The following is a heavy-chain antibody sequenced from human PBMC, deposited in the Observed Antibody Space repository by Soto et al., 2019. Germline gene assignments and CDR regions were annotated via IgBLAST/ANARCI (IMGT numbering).Heavy chain of an antibody. J-gene: IGHJ5*02. D-gene: IGHD6-19*01. Sequence: ASVKVSCKASGYTFTSYAMHWVRQAPGQRLEWMGRINAGNGNTKYSQKFQGRVTITRDTSASTAYMELSSLRSEDTAVYYCARGGGWYVWFDPWGQGTLVIVSS. CDR3: ARGGGWYVWFDP. CDR2: INAGNGNT. V-gene: IGHV1-3*01. CDR1: GYTFTSYA.